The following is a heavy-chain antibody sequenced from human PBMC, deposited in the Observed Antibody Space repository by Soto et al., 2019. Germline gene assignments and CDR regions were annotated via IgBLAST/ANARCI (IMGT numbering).Heavy chain of an antibody. J-gene: IGHJ4*02. CDR1: GGSISNSNW. Sequence: QVQLQESGPGLVKPSGTLSLTCAVFGGSISNSNWWTWVRQPPGKGLDWSGEIFHSGSTNYNSSLMGRVTLSVDKANNQFSLKLSSVTAPDTAVYYCAHRPIVGAAIWGQGTLVTVSS. CDR3: AHRPIVGAAI. CDR2: IFHSGST. V-gene: IGHV4-4*02. D-gene: IGHD1-26*01.